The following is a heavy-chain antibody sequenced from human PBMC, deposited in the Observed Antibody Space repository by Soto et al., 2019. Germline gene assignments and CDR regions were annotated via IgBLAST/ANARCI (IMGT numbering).Heavy chain of an antibody. D-gene: IGHD6-19*01. CDR2: ISGSGGST. V-gene: IGHV3-23*01. J-gene: IGHJ4*02. CDR1: GFTYSSYA. CDR3: AKDRSCIGWTGYFFDY. Sequence: EVQLLESGGGLVQPGGSLRLSCAASGFTYSSYAMSWVRQAPGKGLEWVSAISGSGGSTYYADSVKGRFTISRDNSKNNLYLQMNRLRAEDTDVSYCAKDRSCIGWTGYFFDYWGQGTLVTVSS.